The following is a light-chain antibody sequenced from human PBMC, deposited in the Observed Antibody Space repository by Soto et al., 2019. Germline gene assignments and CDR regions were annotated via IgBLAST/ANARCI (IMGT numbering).Light chain of an antibody. CDR2: GAS. J-gene: IGKJ4*02. V-gene: IGKV3-20*01. Sequence: EIVLTQSPGTLSLSPGERATLSCRASQSVRSTYLAWYQQKPGQAPRLLIYGASSRATGIPDRFSGSGSGTDFNLTISRLEHEDFAVYYCQQYGNSPLTFGGGTKVEIK. CDR1: QSVRSTY. CDR3: QQYGNSPLT.